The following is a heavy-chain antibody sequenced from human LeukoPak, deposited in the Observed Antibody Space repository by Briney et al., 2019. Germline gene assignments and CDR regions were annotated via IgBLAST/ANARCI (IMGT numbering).Heavy chain of an antibody. CDR3: AKDLGSHSSGWY. V-gene: IGHV3-23*01. J-gene: IGHJ4*02. CDR2: ISGSGGST. Sequence: GGSLRLSCAASGVTFSSYAMSWVRQAPGKGPEWDSAISGSGGSTYYADSVKGRFTISRDNSKNTLYLQMNSLRAEDTAVYYCAKDLGSHSSGWYWGQGTLVTVSS. D-gene: IGHD6-19*01. CDR1: GVTFSSYA.